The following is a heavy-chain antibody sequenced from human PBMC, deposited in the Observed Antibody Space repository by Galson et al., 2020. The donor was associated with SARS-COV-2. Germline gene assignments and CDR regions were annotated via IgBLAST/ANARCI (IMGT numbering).Heavy chain of an antibody. J-gene: IGHJ6*02. D-gene: IGHD3-9*01. CDR2: ISYDGSNK. CDR3: AKDSVYYDILTGYFSRPENYYYYGMDV. V-gene: IGHV3-30*18. Sequence: GESLRLSCAASGFTFSSYGMHWVRQAPGKGLEWVAVISYDGSNKYYADSVKGRFTISRDNSKNTLYLQMNSLRAEDTAVYYCAKDSVYYDILTGYFSRPENYYYYGMDVWGQGTTVTVSS. CDR1: GFTFSSYG.